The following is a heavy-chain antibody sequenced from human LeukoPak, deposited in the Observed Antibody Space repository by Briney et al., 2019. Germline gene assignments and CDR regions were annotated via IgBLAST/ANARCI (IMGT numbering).Heavy chain of an antibody. CDR3: ARRDVTTHRFDY. J-gene: IGHJ4*02. CDR2: IYHSGTS. V-gene: IGHV4-30-4*01. D-gene: IGHD4-17*01. Sequence: PSETLSLTCTVSGDSISRGTSYWSWIRQPPGEGLEWIGYIYHSGTSYYNPSLRSRVTISVDTSKNQFSLNLSSVTDADTAVYYCARRDVTTHRFDYWGQGTLVTVSS. CDR1: GDSISRGTSY.